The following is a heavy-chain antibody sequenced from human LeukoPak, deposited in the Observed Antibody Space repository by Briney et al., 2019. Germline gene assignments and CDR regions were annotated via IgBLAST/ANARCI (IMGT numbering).Heavy chain of an antibody. J-gene: IGHJ4*02. V-gene: IGHV3-30*18. D-gene: IGHD3-10*01. CDR3: AKDPNYYGSGSYYRSLLGY. Sequence: PGGSLRLSCAASGFTFSSYGMHWVRQAPGKGLEWVAVISYDGSNKYYADSVKGRFTISRDNSKNTLYLQMNSLRAEDTAVYYCAKDPNYYGSGSYYRSLLGYWGQGTLVTVSS. CDR1: GFTFSSYG. CDR2: ISYDGSNK.